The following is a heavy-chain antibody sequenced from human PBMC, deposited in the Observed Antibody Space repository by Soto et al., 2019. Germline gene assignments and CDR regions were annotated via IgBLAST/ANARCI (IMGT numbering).Heavy chain of an antibody. CDR1: GGSISSGGYY. CDR3: ARSRRPVVAAHFDY. J-gene: IGHJ4*02. D-gene: IGHD2-15*01. V-gene: IGHV4-31*03. Sequence: QVQLQESGPGLVKPSQTLSLTCTVSGGSISSGGYYWSWIRQHPGKGLEWIGYIYYSGSTYYNPSLKSRVTISVEPSKNQFSLKLSTVTAADTAVYYCARSRRPVVAAHFDYWGQGTLVTVSS. CDR2: IYYSGST.